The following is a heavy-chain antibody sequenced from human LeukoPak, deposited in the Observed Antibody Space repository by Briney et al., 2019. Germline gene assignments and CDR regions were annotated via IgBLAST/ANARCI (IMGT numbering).Heavy chain of an antibody. J-gene: IGHJ5*02. D-gene: IGHD3-10*01. CDR1: GSIFTSYW. CDR3: ARSLNYYGSGSYAFDP. Sequence: GESLKISCKGSGSIFTSYWIGWVRPLPGKGLEWMGIIYPGDSDTRYSPSFQGQVTISADKSISTAYVQWSSLKASDTAMYYCARSLNYYGSGSYAFDPGGQGTLVTVSS. V-gene: IGHV5-51*01. CDR2: IYPGDSDT.